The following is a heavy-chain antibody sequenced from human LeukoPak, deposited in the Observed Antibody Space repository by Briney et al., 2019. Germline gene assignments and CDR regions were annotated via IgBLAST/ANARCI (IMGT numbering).Heavy chain of an antibody. CDR1: GYSISSGYY. D-gene: IGHD3-22*01. J-gene: IGHJ6*03. CDR2: IYYSGST. Sequence: PSETLSLTCTVSGYSISSGYYWGWIRQPPGKGLEWIGSIYYSGSTYYNPSLKSRVTISVDTSKNQFSLKLSSVTAADTAVYYCARGNYYDSSGYWYYYYYYMDVWGKGTTVTVSS. V-gene: IGHV4-38-2*02. CDR3: ARGNYYDSSGYWYYYYYYMDV.